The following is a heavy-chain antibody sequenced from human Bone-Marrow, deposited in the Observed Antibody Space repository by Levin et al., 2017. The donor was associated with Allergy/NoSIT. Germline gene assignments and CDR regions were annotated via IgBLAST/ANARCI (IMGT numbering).Heavy chain of an antibody. V-gene: IGHV4-31*02. Sequence: SETLSLTCTVSSDSISSGLFYWTWIRQLPGKGLEWIGYVYSTGSTLYNPSLSSRVTISLDASKNQFSLKLISVTAADTAIYYCARGYSGYDRFDSWGQGTLVTVSS. CDR3: ARGYSGYDRFDS. CDR1: SDSISSGLFY. CDR2: VYSTGST. J-gene: IGHJ4*02. D-gene: IGHD5-12*01.